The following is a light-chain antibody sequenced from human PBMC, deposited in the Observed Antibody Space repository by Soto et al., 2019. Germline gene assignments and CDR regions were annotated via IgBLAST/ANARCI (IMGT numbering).Light chain of an antibody. CDR2: DVS. J-gene: IGLJ1*01. V-gene: IGLV2-14*01. Sequence: QSVLTQPASVSGSAGESSTISCTGTSSDVGGYNYVSWYQQHPGKAPKLMIYDVSNRPSGVSNRFSGSKSGNTASLTISGLQAEDEADYYCSSYTSSSTLSYVFGTGTKVTVL. CDR1: SSDVGGYNY. CDR3: SSYTSSSTLSYV.